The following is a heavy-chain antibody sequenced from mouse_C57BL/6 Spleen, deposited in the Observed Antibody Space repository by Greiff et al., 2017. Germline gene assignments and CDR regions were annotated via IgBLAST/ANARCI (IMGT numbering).Heavy chain of an antibody. D-gene: IGHD2-4*01. J-gene: IGHJ4*01. CDR3: ARRRYDYPYYAMDY. CDR1: GFTFSDYG. V-gene: IGHV5-17*01. CDR2: ISSGSSTI. Sequence: EVMLVESGGGLVKPGGSLKLSCAASGFTFSDYGMHWVRQAPEKGLEWVAYISSGSSTIYYADTVKGRFTISRDNAKNTLFLQMTSLRSEDTAMYYCARRRYDYPYYAMDYWGQGTSVPVSS.